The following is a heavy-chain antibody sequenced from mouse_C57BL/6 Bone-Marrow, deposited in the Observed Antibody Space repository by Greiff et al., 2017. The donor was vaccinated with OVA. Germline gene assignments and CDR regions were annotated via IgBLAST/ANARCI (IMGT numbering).Heavy chain of an antibody. CDR2: IDPSDSYT. V-gene: IGHV1-69*01. J-gene: IGHJ2*01. Sequence: QVQLQQPGAELVMPGASVKLSCKASGYTFTSYWMHWVKQRPGQGLEWIGEIDPSDSYTNYNQKFKGKSTLTVDKSSSTAYMQLSSLTSEDSAVYYCARVSYFYGSHYFDSWGQGTTLSVSS. CDR3: ARVSYFYGSHYFDS. CDR1: GYTFTSYW. D-gene: IGHD1-1*01.